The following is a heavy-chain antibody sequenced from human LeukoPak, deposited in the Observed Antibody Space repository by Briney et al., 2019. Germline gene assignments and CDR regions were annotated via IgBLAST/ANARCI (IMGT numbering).Heavy chain of an antibody. CDR3: ARVTPNYYDSSVYYYFDP. J-gene: IGHJ5*02. V-gene: IGHV3-66*01. D-gene: IGHD3-22*01. Sequence: GGSLRLSCAASGFTVSSNYMSWVRQAPGKGLEWVSVIYSGGSTYYADSVKGRFTISRDNSKNTLYLQMNSLRAEDTAVYYCARVTPNYYDSSVYYYFDPGGQGPLVTVSS. CDR1: GFTVSSNY. CDR2: IYSGGST.